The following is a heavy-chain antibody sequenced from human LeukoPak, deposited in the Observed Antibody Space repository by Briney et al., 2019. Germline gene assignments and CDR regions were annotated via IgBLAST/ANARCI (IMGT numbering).Heavy chain of an antibody. CDR2: LYYSGST. J-gene: IGHJ4*02. Sequence: SETLSLTCTVSGGSISSSTYYWGWIRQPPGKGLEWIGTLYYSGSTYYDPSLKSRVTISVDTSKYQFSLKLSSVTAADTAFYYCARQGGYNLYYFDYWGQGTLVTVSS. CDR3: ARQGGYNLYYFDY. CDR1: GGSISSSTYY. V-gene: IGHV4-39*01. D-gene: IGHD5-24*01.